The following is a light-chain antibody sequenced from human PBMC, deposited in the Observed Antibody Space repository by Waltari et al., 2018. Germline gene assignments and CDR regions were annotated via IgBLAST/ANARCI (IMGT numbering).Light chain of an antibody. CDR2: RAS. CDR3: QQHGTLPAT. V-gene: IGKV3-20*01. J-gene: IGKJ1*01. Sequence: EIVLTQSPGTASLSPGERVTLSCRASQTVGSSSLAWYQQKPGQAPRRVIYRASRRATGIPDRFSGSGSGTDFSITISRLEPEDFAVYYCQQHGTLPATFGQGTKVEIK. CDR1: QTVGSSS.